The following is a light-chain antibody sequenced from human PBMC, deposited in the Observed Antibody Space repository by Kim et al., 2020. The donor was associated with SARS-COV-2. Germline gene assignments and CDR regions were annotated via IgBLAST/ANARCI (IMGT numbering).Light chain of an antibody. J-gene: IGLJ1*01. V-gene: IGLV1-44*01. CDR3: AAWDDSLNDNYV. CDR1: SSNIGSNA. CDR2: SNN. Sequence: QSVLTQPPSASGTPGQRVTISCSGSSSNIGSNAVNWYQQLPGTAPKLLIYSNNQRPSGVPARFSGSKSGTSASLAISGLQSEDEADYYCAAWDDSLNDNYVFGTGTKVTVL.